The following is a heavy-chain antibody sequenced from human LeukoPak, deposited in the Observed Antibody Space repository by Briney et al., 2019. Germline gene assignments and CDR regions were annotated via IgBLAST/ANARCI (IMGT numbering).Heavy chain of an antibody. J-gene: IGHJ5*02. Sequence: GGSLRLSCAASGFTFSSYWMSWVRQAPGKGLEWVANIKQDGSEKYYVDSVKGRFTISRDNAKNSLYLQMNSLRAEDTAVYYCARDTRRYYDFWSGYSYNWFDPWGQGTLVTVCS. CDR1: GFTFSSYW. D-gene: IGHD3-3*01. CDR3: ARDTRRYYDFWSGYSYNWFDP. CDR2: IKQDGSEK. V-gene: IGHV3-7*01.